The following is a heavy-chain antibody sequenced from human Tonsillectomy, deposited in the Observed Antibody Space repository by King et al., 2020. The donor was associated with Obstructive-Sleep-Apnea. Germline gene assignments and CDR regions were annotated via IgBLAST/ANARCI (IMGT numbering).Heavy chain of an antibody. Sequence: VQLVESGGGLVRPGGSLRLSCAASGFTFSSYAMTWVRQAPGKGLEWVSAISVSGGGRYCAGSVKGRCTISRDNSKNTLYLQMNSLRAEDTAVYYCAKLLWFGELFGKYGMDVWGQGTTVTVSS. V-gene: IGHV3-23*04. CDR2: ISVSGGGR. D-gene: IGHD3-10*01. CDR1: GFTFSSYA. CDR3: AKLLWFGELFGKYGMDV. J-gene: IGHJ6*02.